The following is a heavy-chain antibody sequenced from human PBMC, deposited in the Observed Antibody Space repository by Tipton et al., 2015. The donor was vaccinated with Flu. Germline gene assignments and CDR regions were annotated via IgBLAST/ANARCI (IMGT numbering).Heavy chain of an antibody. J-gene: IGHJ4*02. CDR1: GGSINNYY. CDR3: ARLSFYDVDLKNFCFDY. Sequence: TLSLTCSVSGGSINNYYLSWIRQAPGKGLEWIGSVYYSGNTYYDPSLKSRVAMSVDTSKNQLSLKLSSVTAADTAMFFCARLSFYDVDLKNFCFDYWGQGALVTVSS. D-gene: IGHD3-10*02. CDR2: VYYSGNT. V-gene: IGHV4-59*04.